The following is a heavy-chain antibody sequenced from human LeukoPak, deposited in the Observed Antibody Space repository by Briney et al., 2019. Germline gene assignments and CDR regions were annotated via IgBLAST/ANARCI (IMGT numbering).Heavy chain of an antibody. D-gene: IGHD3-16*01. CDR3: VRDNYGVDY. CDR1: GFTFSTYW. V-gene: IGHV3-74*03. Sequence: QPGGSLRLSCAASGFTFSTYWMQWVRQAPGKGLVWVSHITSDGSSTTYADSVRGRFTTSRDNAKNTLYLRMNSLRVEDTAMYYCVRDNYGVDYWGQGTLVTVSS. CDR2: ITSDGSST. J-gene: IGHJ4*02.